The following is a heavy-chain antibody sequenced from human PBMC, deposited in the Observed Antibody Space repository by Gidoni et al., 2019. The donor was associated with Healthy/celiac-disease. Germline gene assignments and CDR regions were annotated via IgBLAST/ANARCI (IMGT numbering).Heavy chain of an antibody. D-gene: IGHD6-13*01. CDR3: ANNHKPGIAAAVIVGWFDP. CDR1: GFTFSSYA. J-gene: IGHJ5*02. V-gene: IGHV3-23*01. Sequence: EVQLLESGGGLVQPGGSLRLSCAASGFTFSSYAMSWVRQAPGKGLEWVSAISGSGGSTYYADSVKGRFTISRDNSKNTLYLQMNSLRAEDTAVYYCANNHKPGIAAAVIVGWFDPWGQGTLVTVSS. CDR2: ISGSGGST.